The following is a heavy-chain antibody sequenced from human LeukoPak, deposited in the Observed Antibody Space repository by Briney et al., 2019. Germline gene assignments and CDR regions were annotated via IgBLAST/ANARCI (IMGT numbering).Heavy chain of an antibody. D-gene: IGHD3-9*01. Sequence: GGSLRLSCAASGFTFSNAWMSWVRQAPGKGLEWVGRIKSKTDGGPTEYAAPLKGRFTISRDDSKNTLYLQMNSLKTEDTAVYYCTTDHGRALYDILTGYYYNYWGQGTLVTVSS. CDR1: GFTFSNAW. CDR2: IKSKTDGGPT. V-gene: IGHV3-15*01. J-gene: IGHJ4*02. CDR3: TTDHGRALYDILTGYYYNY.